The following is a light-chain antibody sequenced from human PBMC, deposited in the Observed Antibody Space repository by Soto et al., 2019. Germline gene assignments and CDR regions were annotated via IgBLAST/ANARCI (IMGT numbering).Light chain of an antibody. CDR3: QQYGSSPPYT. CDR2: DAS. J-gene: IGKJ2*01. Sequence: EIVLTQSPGTLSLSPGERATLSCRASQIVSSNHLAWYQQKPGQAPRLLLYDASNRPIGIPDRFSGSGSGTNFTLTISRLLHQEFAVYYCQQYGSSPPYTFGPGTKLEIK. V-gene: IGKV3-20*01. CDR1: QIVSSNH.